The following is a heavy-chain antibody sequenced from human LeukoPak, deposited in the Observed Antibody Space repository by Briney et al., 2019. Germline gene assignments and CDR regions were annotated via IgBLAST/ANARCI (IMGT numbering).Heavy chain of an antibody. CDR1: GYTFTGYY. CDR2: INPNSGGT. V-gene: IGHV1-2*02. D-gene: IGHD6-19*01. Sequence: ASVKVSCKASGYTFTGYYMHWVRQAPGQGLEWMGWINPNSGGTNYAQKFQGRVTMTRDTSISTAYMELSRLRSDDTAVYYCARDRDSSGWYPNYYFDYWGQGTLVTVSS. CDR3: ARDRDSSGWYPNYYFDY. J-gene: IGHJ4*02.